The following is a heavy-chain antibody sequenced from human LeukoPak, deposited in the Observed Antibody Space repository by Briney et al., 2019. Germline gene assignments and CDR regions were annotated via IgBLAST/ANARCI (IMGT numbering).Heavy chain of an antibody. CDR2: IIPIFGTA. CDR1: RGTFSSYA. V-gene: IGHV1-69*01. Sequence: GASVKVSCKASRGTFSSYAISWVRQAPGQGLEWMGGIIPIFGTANYAQKFQGRVTITADESTSTAYMELSSLGSEDTAVYYCARDARHRYCSSSSCYRGWLDPWGQGTLVTVSS. CDR3: ARDARHRYCSSSSCYRGWLDP. J-gene: IGHJ5*02. D-gene: IGHD2-2*01.